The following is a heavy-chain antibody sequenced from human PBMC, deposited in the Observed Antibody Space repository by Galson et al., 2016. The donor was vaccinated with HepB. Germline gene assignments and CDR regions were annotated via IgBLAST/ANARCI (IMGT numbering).Heavy chain of an antibody. D-gene: IGHD6-19*01. CDR3: TREEYSSGWNDY. CDR2: IRNNAYGGTT. Sequence: SLRLSCASSGFTFGDYAMSWFRQAPGKGLEWVGFIRNNAYGGTTEYAASVKGRFTISRDDSKSIAYLQMNSLKTEDTAMYFCTREEYSSGWNDYWGQGTLVIVSS. V-gene: IGHV3-49*03. CDR1: GFTFGDYA. J-gene: IGHJ4*02.